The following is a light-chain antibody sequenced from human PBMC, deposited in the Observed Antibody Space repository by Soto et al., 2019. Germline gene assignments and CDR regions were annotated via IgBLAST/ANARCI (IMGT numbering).Light chain of an antibody. Sequence: VITQSLVTVSVSPGERVSLSCWASQSIRSNLAWYQQKPGQAPRLLIFGAFTRATGIPARFSGSGSGTDFTLTISSLQSEDFAVYYCHQYNNWPPTFGQGTKVDI. J-gene: IGKJ1*01. CDR1: QSIRSN. CDR2: GAF. CDR3: HQYNNWPPT. V-gene: IGKV3-15*01.